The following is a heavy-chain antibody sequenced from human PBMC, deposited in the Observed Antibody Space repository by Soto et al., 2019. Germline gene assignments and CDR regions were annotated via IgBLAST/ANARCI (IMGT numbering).Heavy chain of an antibody. CDR2: IMPVFPTP. J-gene: IGHJ6*02. V-gene: IGHV1-69*12. D-gene: IGHD3-3*02. CDR1: GGTFRTSA. CDR3: ARDKDRQQLGGNYYYIMDV. Sequence: QVQLVQSGAEVKKPGSSVRVSCKTSGGTFRTSAISSVRQAPGQGLEWMGGIMPVFPTPDYAQKFQGRVTITADESTSTAYMELSSLRSEDTAVYYCARDKDRQQLGGNYYYIMDVWGQGTTVTVSS.